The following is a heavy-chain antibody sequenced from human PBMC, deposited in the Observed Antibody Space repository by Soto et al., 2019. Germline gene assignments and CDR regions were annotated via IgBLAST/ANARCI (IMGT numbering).Heavy chain of an antibody. CDR3: TTDGIIVVVTDEAFDI. CDR1: GFTFNNAW. CDR2: IKSKTYGGTT. D-gene: IGHD2-21*02. Sequence: DVQLVESGGGLVKPGGSLRLSCVASGFTFNNAWMNWVRQAPGKGLEWVGRIKSKTYGGTTDYAAPVKGRFTISRDDSKNTLYLQMNSMKPEDTAGYYCTTDGIIVVVTDEAFDIWGQGTMVTVSS. V-gene: IGHV3-15*07. J-gene: IGHJ3*02.